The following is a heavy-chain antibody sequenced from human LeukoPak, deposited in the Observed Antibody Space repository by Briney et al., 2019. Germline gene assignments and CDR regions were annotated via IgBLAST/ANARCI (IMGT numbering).Heavy chain of an antibody. D-gene: IGHD3-9*01. CDR1: GFTIINNY. Sequence: PGGALILICSASGFTIINNYRIWVRRATAEGREWVSVIYSDGSTYYADAAKGRFTLSSHHPHHPPYLQLRSLRAEDTAVYYCARDLDWDAFDIWGQGTMVTVSS. CDR2: IYSDGST. CDR3: ARDLDWDAFDI. J-gene: IGHJ3*02. V-gene: IGHV3-66*01.